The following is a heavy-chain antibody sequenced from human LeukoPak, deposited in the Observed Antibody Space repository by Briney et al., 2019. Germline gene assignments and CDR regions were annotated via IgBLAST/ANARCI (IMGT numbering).Heavy chain of an antibody. V-gene: IGHV1-69*13. Sequence: GASVKVSCKASGGTLSSFTISWGRQAPGQGLEWMGGIISIFGTANYAQKFQGRVTITADESTSTAYMELSSLRSEDTAVYYCASRGYGSGSYYGSDYWGQGTLVTVSS. J-gene: IGHJ4*02. CDR2: IISIFGTA. CDR3: ASRGYGSGSYYGSDY. D-gene: IGHD3-10*01. CDR1: GGTLSSFT.